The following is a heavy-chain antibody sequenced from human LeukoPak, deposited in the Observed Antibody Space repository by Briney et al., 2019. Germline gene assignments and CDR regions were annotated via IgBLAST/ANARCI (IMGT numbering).Heavy chain of an antibody. Sequence: GGSLRLSCSVSGFTFSTYAMSWVRQAPGKGLKWVAVISYDGRNKYYADPVKGRFTISRDNSQNTLSLQMNSLRAEDTAVYYCVKDGDDSGWNYFDYWGQGTLVTVSS. V-gene: IGHV3-30*18. J-gene: IGHJ4*02. D-gene: IGHD6-19*01. CDR2: ISYDGRNK. CDR3: VKDGDDSGWNYFDY. CDR1: GFTFSTYA.